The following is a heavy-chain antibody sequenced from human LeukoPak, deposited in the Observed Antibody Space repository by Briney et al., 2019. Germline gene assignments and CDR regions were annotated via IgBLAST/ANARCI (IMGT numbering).Heavy chain of an antibody. J-gene: IGHJ6*02. CDR1: GFTFSSYD. CDR3: VRSSSSSGMDV. D-gene: IGHD6-13*01. V-gene: IGHV3-13*04. CDR2: IGTAGDT. Sequence: PGGSLRLSCAASGFTFSSYDMHWVRQAPGKGLEWVSAIGTAGDTYYPGSVKGRFTISRDNAKNSLYFQMNSLRAGDTAVYYCVRSSSSSGMDVWGQGTTVTVSS.